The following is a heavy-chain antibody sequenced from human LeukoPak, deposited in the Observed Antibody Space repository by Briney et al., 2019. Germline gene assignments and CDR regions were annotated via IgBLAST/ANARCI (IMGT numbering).Heavy chain of an antibody. CDR1: GGSFSGYY. Sequence: ETLSLTSAVYGGSFSGYYWSWIRQPPGKGLEWIGEINHSGSTNYNPSLKSRVTISVDTSKNQFSLKLSSVTAADTAVYYCARRTVWRRNWFAPWGQGTLVTVSS. V-gene: IGHV4-34*01. CDR2: INHSGST. CDR3: ARRTVWRRNWFAP. J-gene: IGHJ5*02. D-gene: IGHD4-17*01.